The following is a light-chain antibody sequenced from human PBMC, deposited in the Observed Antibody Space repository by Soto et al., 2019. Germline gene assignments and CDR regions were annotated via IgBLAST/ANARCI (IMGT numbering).Light chain of an antibody. CDR2: LKSDGSH. CDR1: SGHNTYS. Sequence: QLVLTQSPSASASLGASVKLTCTLSSGHNTYSIAWHQQQPEKGPRFLMKLKSDGSHSRGDGIPDRFSGSSSGAERYLTISSLQSEDEADYYCQTWATGIQVFGGGTKVNRP. J-gene: IGLJ2*01. V-gene: IGLV4-69*01. CDR3: QTWATGIQV.